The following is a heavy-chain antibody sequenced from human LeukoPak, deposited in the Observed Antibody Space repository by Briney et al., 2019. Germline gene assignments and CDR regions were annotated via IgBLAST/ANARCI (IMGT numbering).Heavy chain of an antibody. V-gene: IGHV4-4*07. CDR2: IYASGST. CDR3: AGLPAALKYYYYYMDV. CDR1: GGSINYNY. J-gene: IGHJ6*03. D-gene: IGHD2-2*01. Sequence: SETLSLTCTVSGGSINYNYWSWIRQPAGRGLEWIGRIYASGSTNYNPSLKSQVTMSVDTSNNQLSLKMTSVTAADTAVYYCAGLPAALKYYYYYMDVWGKGTTVTVSS.